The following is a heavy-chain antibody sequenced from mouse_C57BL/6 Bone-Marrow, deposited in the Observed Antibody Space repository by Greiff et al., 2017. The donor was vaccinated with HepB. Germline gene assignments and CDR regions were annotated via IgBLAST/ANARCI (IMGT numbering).Heavy chain of an antibody. CDR1: GYTFTSYG. Sequence: VKLMESGAELARPGASVKLSCKASGYTFTSYGISWVKQRTGPGLEWIGEIYPRSGNTYYNEKFKGKATLTADKSSSTAYMELRSLTSEYSAVYFCARAGTGAMDYWGQGTSVTVSS. CDR3: ARAGTGAMDY. CDR2: IYPRSGNT. J-gene: IGHJ4*01. V-gene: IGHV1-81*01. D-gene: IGHD4-1*01.